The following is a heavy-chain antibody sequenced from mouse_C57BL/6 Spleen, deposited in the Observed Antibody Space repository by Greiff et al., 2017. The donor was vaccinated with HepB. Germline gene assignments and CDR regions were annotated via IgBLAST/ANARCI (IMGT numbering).Heavy chain of an antibody. CDR3: ARPERSYYDYDGFAY. CDR2: FYPGSGSI. D-gene: IGHD2-4*01. CDR1: GYTFTEYT. Sequence: VKLMESGAELVKPGASVKLSCKASGYTFTEYTIHWVKQRSGQGLEWIGWFYPGSGSIKYNEKFKDKATLTADKSSSTVYMELSRLTSEDSAVYVCARPERSYYDYDGFAYWGQGTLVTVSA. V-gene: IGHV1-62-2*01. J-gene: IGHJ3*01.